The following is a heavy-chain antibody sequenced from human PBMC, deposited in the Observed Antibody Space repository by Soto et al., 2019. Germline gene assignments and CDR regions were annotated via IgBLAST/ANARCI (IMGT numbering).Heavy chain of an antibody. J-gene: IGHJ5*02. Sequence: EVQLVESGGGLVQPGGSLRLSCAASGFTVSSNYMSWVRQAPGKGLEWVSVIYSGGSTYYADSVKGRFTISRDNSKNTLXXRMTSRRPEDTAVYYCARDHPCYSDSSGSGCWFGPWGQGTLVTVSS. D-gene: IGHD3-22*01. CDR3: ARDHPCYSDSSGSGCWFGP. CDR2: IYSGGST. V-gene: IGHV3-66*01. CDR1: GFTVSSNY.